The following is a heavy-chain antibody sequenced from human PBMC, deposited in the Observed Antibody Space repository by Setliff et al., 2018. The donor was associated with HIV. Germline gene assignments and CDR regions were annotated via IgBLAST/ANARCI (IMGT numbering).Heavy chain of an antibody. Sequence: PSETLSLTCTVSGDSIGDYYWNWIRQPAGKGLEWIGRVYASAYSNYNPSLKSRVTMSVDTSQNQFSLKLRSVNVADTAVYYCARDWVTRSNYYGSGSPWYFDFWGRGILVTVSS. D-gene: IGHD3-10*01. V-gene: IGHV4-4*07. CDR1: GDSIGDYY. J-gene: IGHJ2*01. CDR2: VYASAYS. CDR3: ARDWVTRSNYYGSGSPWYFDF.